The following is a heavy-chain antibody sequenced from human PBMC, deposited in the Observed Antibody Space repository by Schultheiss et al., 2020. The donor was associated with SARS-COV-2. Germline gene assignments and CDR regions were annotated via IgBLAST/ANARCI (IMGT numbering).Heavy chain of an antibody. J-gene: IGHJ4*02. V-gene: IGHV3-49*04. CDR2: IRSKAYGGTT. Sequence: GGSLRLSCTASGFTFGDYAMSWVRQAPGKGLEWVGFIRSKAYGGTTEYAASVKGRFTISRDDSKNTLYLQMNSLKTEDTAVYYCTTDCTNGVCWGEVDYWGQGTLVTVSS. CDR3: TTDCTNGVCWGEVDY. CDR1: GFTFGDYA. D-gene: IGHD2-8*01.